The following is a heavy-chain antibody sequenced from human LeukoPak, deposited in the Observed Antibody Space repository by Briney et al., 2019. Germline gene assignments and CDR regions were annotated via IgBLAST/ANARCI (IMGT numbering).Heavy chain of an antibody. Sequence: GASVKVSCKASGYTFTRYYMHWVRQAPGQGLEWVGCINPNSGGTNYAQKFQGRVTMTRDTSISTAYMELSRLRSDDTAVYYCAREVDYYDTSDYFPLGYWGQGTLVTVSS. CDR1: GYTFTRYY. CDR2: INPNSGGT. V-gene: IGHV1-2*02. CDR3: AREVDYYDTSDYFPLGY. J-gene: IGHJ4*02. D-gene: IGHD3-22*01.